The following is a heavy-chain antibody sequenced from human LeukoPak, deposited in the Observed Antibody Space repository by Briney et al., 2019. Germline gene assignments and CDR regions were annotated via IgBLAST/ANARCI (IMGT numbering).Heavy chain of an antibody. D-gene: IGHD1-26*01. J-gene: IGHJ4*02. CDR1: GFTFSDYY. V-gene: IGHV3-9*01. CDR3: ARDKSGSYYFDY. Sequence: GGSLRLSCAASGFTFSDYYMSWIRQAPGKGLEWVSGISWNSGSIGYADSVKGRFTISRDNAKNSLYLQMNSLRAEDTAVYYCARDKSGSYYFDYWGQGTLVTVSS. CDR2: ISWNSGSI.